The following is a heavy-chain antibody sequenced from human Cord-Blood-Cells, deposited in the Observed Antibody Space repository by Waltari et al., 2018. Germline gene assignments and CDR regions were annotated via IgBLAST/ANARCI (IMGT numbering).Heavy chain of an antibody. J-gene: IGHJ4*02. CDR3: ARDPLRYSSGANY. V-gene: IGHV3-7*01. CDR2: IKQDGSEK. D-gene: IGHD6-19*01. CDR1: GFTFSSYW. Sequence: EVQLVESGGGLVQPGGSLRLSCAAAGFTFSSYWMSWFRQAPGKGLEWVANIKQDGSEKYYVDSVKGRFTISRDNAKNSLYLQMNSLRAEDTAVYYCARDPLRYSSGANYWGQGTLVTVSS.